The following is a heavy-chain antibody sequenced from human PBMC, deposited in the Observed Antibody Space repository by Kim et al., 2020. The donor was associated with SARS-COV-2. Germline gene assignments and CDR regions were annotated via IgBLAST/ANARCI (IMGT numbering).Heavy chain of an antibody. D-gene: IGHD6-13*01. Sequence: SLKSRVTISVDTSKTQFSLKLSSVTAADTAVYYCARHTGYSSSWYGMDVWGQGTTVTVSS. CDR3: ARHTGYSSSWYGMDV. J-gene: IGHJ6*02. V-gene: IGHV4-59*08.